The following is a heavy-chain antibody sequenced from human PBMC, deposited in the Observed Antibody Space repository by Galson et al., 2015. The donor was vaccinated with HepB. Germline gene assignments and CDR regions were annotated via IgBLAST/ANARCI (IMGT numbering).Heavy chain of an antibody. J-gene: IGHJ4*02. Sequence: SLRLSCAASGFILSSYAMYWVRQAPGKGLEWVAVISYDGSREYYADSVRGRFSVSRDNSENTLYLQMNTLRTEDTAMYYCAKRYCSGPSCYSHPDYWGQGTLVTVSS. V-gene: IGHV3-30-3*02. CDR2: ISYDGSRE. D-gene: IGHD2-15*01. CDR3: AKRYCSGPSCYSHPDY. CDR1: GFILSSYA.